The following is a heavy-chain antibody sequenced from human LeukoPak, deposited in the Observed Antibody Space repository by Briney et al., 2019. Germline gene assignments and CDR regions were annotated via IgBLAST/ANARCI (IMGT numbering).Heavy chain of an antibody. J-gene: IGHJ4*02. CDR2: IYHSGST. CDR1: GGSISGGGYS. D-gene: IGHD3-16*02. V-gene: IGHV4-30-2*01. Sequence: SETLSLTCTVSGGSISGGGYSWSWIRQPPGTGLEWIGYIYHSGSTYYNPSLKSRVTISVDRSKNQFSLKLSSVTAADTAVYYCARVTASGGSLGDYFDYWGQGTLVTVSS. CDR3: ARVTASGGSLGDYFDY.